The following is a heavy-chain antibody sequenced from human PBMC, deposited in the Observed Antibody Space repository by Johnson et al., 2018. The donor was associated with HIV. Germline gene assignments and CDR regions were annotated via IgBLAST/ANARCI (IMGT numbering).Heavy chain of an antibody. CDR1: GFTFSSYA. CDR2: IGTAGDT. V-gene: IGHV3-13*01. J-gene: IGHJ3*02. Sequence: VQLVESGGGVVQPGRSLRLSCAASGFTFSSYAMHWVRQATGKGLEWVSAIGTAGDTYYPGSVKGRFTISRENAKNSLYLQMNSLRAEETAVYYCAKGQSSGYPKDAFDIWGQGTMVTVSS. D-gene: IGHD3-22*01. CDR3: AKGQSSGYPKDAFDI.